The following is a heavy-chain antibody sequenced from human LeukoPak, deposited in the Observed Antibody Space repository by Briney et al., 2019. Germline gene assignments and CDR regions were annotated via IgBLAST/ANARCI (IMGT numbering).Heavy chain of an antibody. Sequence: SETLSLTCAVYGGSFSGYYWSWIRQPPGKGLEWIGEINHNGSTNYNPSLKSRVTISVATSKNQFSLKLSSVTAADTAVYYCARAPYGDYDGAFDIWAKGQWSPSLQ. V-gene: IGHV4-34*01. D-gene: IGHD4-17*01. J-gene: IGHJ3*02. CDR2: INHNGST. CDR3: ARAPYGDYDGAFDI. CDR1: GGSFSGYY.